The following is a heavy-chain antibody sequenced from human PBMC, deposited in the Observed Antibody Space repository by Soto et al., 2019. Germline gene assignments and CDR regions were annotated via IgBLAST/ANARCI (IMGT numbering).Heavy chain of an antibody. CDR3: ARRGSSGWYTYNWFDP. CDR1: GYSFTSYW. D-gene: IGHD6-19*01. J-gene: IGHJ5*02. Sequence: GESLKISCKGSGYSFTSYWISWVRQMPGKGLEWMGRIDPSDSYTNYSPSLQGHVTISADKSISTAYLQWSSLKASDTAMYYCARRGSSGWYTYNWFDPWGQGTLVTVSS. CDR2: IDPSDSYT. V-gene: IGHV5-10-1*01.